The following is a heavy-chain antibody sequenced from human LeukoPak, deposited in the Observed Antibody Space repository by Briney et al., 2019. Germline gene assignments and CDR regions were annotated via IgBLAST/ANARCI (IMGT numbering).Heavy chain of an antibody. V-gene: IGHV1-18*01. J-gene: IGHJ6*02. D-gene: IGHD3-22*01. CDR1: GYTFTSYG. Sequence: ASVKVSCKASGYTFTSYGISWVRQAPGQGLEWMGWISAYNGNTNYAQKLQGRVTMTTDTSTSTAYMELRSLRSDDTAVYYCARSRTYNASSGRNYYYYGMDVCGQGTTGTVSS. CDR2: ISAYNGNT. CDR3: ARSRTYNASSGRNYYYYGMDV.